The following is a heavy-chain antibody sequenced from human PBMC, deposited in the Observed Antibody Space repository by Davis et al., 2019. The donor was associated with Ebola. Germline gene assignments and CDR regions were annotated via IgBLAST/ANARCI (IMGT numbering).Heavy chain of an antibody. J-gene: IGHJ4*02. CDR3: ARMSIAARPIDY. Sequence: SETLSLTCAVYGGSFSGYYWSWIRQSPGKGLEWIGEIIDSGNANYNPSLKSRVTISVDTSKNQFSLKLSSVTAADTAVYYCARMSIAARPIDYWGQGTLVTVSS. D-gene: IGHD6-6*01. CDR2: IIDSGNA. V-gene: IGHV4-34*12. CDR1: GGSFSGYY.